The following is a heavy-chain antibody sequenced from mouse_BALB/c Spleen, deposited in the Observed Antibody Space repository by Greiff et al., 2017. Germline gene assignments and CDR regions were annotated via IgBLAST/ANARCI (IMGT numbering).Heavy chain of an antibody. V-gene: IGHV5-6-4*01. J-gene: IGHJ2*01. CDR1: GFTFSSYT. D-gene: IGHD1-1*01. Sequence: EVKVVESGGGLVKPGGSLKLSCAASGFTFSSYTMSWVRQTPEKRLEWVATISSGGSYTYYPDSVKGRFTISRDNAKNTLYLQMSSLKSEDTAMYYCTRGGRVADYWGQGTTLTVSS. CDR3: TRGGRVADY. CDR2: ISSGGSYT.